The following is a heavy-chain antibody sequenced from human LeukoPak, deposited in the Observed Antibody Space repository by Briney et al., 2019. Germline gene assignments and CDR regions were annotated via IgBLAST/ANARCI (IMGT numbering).Heavy chain of an antibody. CDR1: GFTLSTYW. V-gene: IGHV3-7*03. D-gene: IGHD4/OR15-4a*01. Sequence: PGGSLRLSCAASGFTLSTYWMNWVRQAPGKGLEWVATIKQDGSEKYYVDSVKGRFTISRDNSKNTLYLQMNSLRAEDTAVYYCARRAGAYSHPYDYWGQGTLVTVSS. J-gene: IGHJ4*02. CDR3: ARRAGAYSHPYDY. CDR2: IKQDGSEK.